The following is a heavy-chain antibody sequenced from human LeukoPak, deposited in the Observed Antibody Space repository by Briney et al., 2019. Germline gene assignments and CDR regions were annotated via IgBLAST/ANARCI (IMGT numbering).Heavy chain of an antibody. Sequence: SVKVSCKASGGTFSSYAISWVRQAPGQGLEWMGGVIPIFGTANYAQKFQGRVTITADESTSTAYMELSSLRSEDRAVYYCARVVRLVVPAAMGDYYYYYMDVWGKGTTVTVSS. CDR3: ARVVRLVVPAAMGDYYYYYMDV. J-gene: IGHJ6*03. V-gene: IGHV1-69*13. CDR1: GGTFSSYA. D-gene: IGHD2-2*01. CDR2: VIPIFGTA.